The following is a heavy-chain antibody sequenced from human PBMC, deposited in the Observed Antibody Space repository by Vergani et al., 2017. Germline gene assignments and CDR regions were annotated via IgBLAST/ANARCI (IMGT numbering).Heavy chain of an antibody. Sequence: QVQLVESGGGVVQPGGSLRLSCAASGFTFSSYGMHWVRQAPGKGLEWVAFIRYDGSNKYYADSVKGRFTISRDNSKNTLYLQMNSLRAEDTAVYYCAKDSRDGYEKGGFDYWGQGTLVTVSS. V-gene: IGHV3-30*02. CDR3: AKDSRDGYEKGGFDY. CDR1: GFTFSSYG. D-gene: IGHD5-24*01. J-gene: IGHJ4*02. CDR2: IRYDGSNK.